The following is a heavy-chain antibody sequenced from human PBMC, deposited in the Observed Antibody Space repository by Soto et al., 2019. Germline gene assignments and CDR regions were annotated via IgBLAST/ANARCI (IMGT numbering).Heavy chain of an antibody. Sequence: ASVKVSCKASGYTFTGYYMHWVRQAPGQGLEWMGWINPNSGGTNYAQKFQGRVTMTRDTSISTAYMELSRLRSDDTAVYYCARAETYYDFWSQNWAFDIWGQGTMVTVSS. CDR3: ARAETYYDFWSQNWAFDI. CDR1: GYTFTGYY. CDR2: INPNSGGT. D-gene: IGHD3-3*01. V-gene: IGHV1-2*02. J-gene: IGHJ3*02.